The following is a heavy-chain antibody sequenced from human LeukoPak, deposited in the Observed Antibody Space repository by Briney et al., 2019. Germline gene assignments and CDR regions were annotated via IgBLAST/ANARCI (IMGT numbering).Heavy chain of an antibody. CDR3: ARERGKDFDY. V-gene: IGHV3-48*03. Sequence: GGSLRLSCAAPGFTLSSYEMNWVRQAPGKGLEWVSYISSGGSAIKYADSVKGRFTISRDNAKNSLYLQMNSLRAEDTAVYYCARERGKDFDYWGQGTLVTVAS. J-gene: IGHJ4*02. CDR1: GFTLSSYE. CDR2: ISSGGSAI.